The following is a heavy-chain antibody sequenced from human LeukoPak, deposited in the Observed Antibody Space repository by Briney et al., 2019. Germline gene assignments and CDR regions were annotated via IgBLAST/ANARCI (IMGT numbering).Heavy chain of an antibody. CDR2: INTYNGNT. J-gene: IGHJ6*03. V-gene: IGHV1-18*01. CDR1: GYTFTSYG. Sequence: GASVKVSCKASGYTFTSYGISWVRQAPGQGLEWMGWINTYNGNTNYAQKLQGRVTMTTDTSTSTAYMELRSLRSDDTAVYYCARVGVVAYYYYYMDVWGKGTTVTVSS. D-gene: IGHD2-15*01. CDR3: ARVGVVAYYYYYMDV.